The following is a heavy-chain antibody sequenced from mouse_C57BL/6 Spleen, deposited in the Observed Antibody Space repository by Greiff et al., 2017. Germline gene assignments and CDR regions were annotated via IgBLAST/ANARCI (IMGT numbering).Heavy chain of an antibody. V-gene: IGHV3-6*01. D-gene: IGHD3-2*02. CDR3: ARGEANFDD. CDR2: ISYDGSN. CDR1: GYSITSGYY. Sequence: EVQLQESGPGLVKPSQSLSLTCSVTGYSITSGYYWNWIRQFPGNKLEWMGYISYDGSNNYNPSLKNRISITRDTSKNQFFLKLNSVTTEDTATYYCARGEANFDDWGQGTTLTVSS. J-gene: IGHJ2*01.